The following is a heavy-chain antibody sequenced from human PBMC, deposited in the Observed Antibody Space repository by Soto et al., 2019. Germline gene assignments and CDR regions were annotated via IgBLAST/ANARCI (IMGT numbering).Heavy chain of an antibody. J-gene: IGHJ4*02. V-gene: IGHV3-23*01. D-gene: IGHD1-26*01. CDR2: ISGSGGST. CDR3: AKDWAHGVGAKYFDY. Sequence: GGSLRLSCAASGFTFSSYAMSWVRQAPGKGLEWVSAISGSGGSTYYADSVKGRFTISRDNSKNTLYLQMNSLRAEDTAVYYCAKDWAHGVGAKYFDYWGQGTLVTVSS. CDR1: GFTFSSYA.